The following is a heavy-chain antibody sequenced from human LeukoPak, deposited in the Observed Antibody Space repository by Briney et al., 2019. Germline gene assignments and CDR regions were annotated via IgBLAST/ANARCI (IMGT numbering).Heavy chain of an antibody. Sequence: GGSLRLSCAASGFTFSSYAMHWVHQAPGKGLEWVAVISYDGSNKYYADSVKGRFTISRDNSKNTLYLQMNSLRAEDTAVYYCARDASGHDSSSSDAFDIWGQGTMVTVSS. CDR3: ARDASGHDSSSSDAFDI. CDR1: GFTFSSYA. CDR2: ISYDGSNK. D-gene: IGHD6-6*01. J-gene: IGHJ3*02. V-gene: IGHV3-30*01.